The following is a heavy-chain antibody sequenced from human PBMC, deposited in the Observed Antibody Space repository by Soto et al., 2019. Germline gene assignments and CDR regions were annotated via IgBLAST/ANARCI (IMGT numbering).Heavy chain of an antibody. V-gene: IGHV4-59*12. CDR2: VYYNGST. D-gene: IGHD6-19*01. CDR3: ARTRGRGQWRDFYFDF. Sequence: PSETLSLTCTVSGGPIAPFYWTGIRQSPGKGLESIGYVYYNGSTNYNPALKGRVTISLDTSKSQFSLRLSSVTAADTAVYYCARTRGRGQWRDFYFDFWGQGSLVTVSS. CDR1: GGPIAPFY. J-gene: IGHJ4*02.